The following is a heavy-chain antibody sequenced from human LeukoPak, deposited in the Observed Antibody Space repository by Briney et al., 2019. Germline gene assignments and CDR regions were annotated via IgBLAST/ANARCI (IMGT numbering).Heavy chain of an antibody. CDR3: AELGITMIGDV. V-gene: IGHV3-74*01. J-gene: IGHJ6*04. CDR2: INSDGSST. CDR1: RFTFSTYW. D-gene: IGHD3-10*02. Sequence: GGSLRLSCAASRFTFSTYWMHWVRQAPGKGLVWVSRINSDGSSTGYADSVKGRFTISRDNAKNSLYLQMNSLRAEDTAVYYCAELGITMIGDVWGKGTTVTISS.